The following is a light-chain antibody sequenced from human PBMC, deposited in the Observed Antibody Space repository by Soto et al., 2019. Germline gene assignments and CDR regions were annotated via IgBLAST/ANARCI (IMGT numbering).Light chain of an antibody. CDR2: NTN. Sequence: QTVVTQEPSLSVSPGGTVTLTCGLTSGSVSTSYSPNWYQQTPGQAPRTVIYNTNTRSSGVSDRFSGSKSGNTASLTISGLQSEDEADYYCCSYAGSYTLVFGGGTKLTVL. V-gene: IGLV8-61*01. CDR1: SGSVSTSYS. CDR3: CSYAGSYTLV. J-gene: IGLJ2*01.